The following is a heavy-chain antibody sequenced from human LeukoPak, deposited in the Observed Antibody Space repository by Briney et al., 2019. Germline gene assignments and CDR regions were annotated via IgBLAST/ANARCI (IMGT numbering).Heavy chain of an antibody. V-gene: IGHV1-69*13. Sequence: SVKVSCKASGGTFSSYAISWVRQAPGQGLEWMGGIIPIFGTANYAQKFQGRVTITADESTSTAYMELSSLRSEDTAVYYCARDSVTIFGVVSFNLMAFDYWGQGTLVTVSS. CDR2: IIPIFGTA. CDR3: ARDSVTIFGVVSFNLMAFDY. D-gene: IGHD3-3*01. J-gene: IGHJ4*02. CDR1: GGTFSSYA.